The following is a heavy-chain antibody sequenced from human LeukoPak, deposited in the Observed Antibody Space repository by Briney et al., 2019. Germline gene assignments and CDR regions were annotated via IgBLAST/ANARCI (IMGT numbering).Heavy chain of an antibody. CDR1: GFTFSSYG. V-gene: IGHV3-30*18. J-gene: IGHJ3*02. Sequence: PGGSLRLSCAASGFTFSSYGMHWVRQAPGKGLEWVAVISYDGSNKYYADSVKGRFTISRDNSKNTLYLQMNSLRAEDTAVYYCAKDLILLWFGESITGPVDFDIWGQGTMVTVSS. CDR2: ISYDGSNK. D-gene: IGHD3-10*01. CDR3: AKDLILLWFGESITGPVDFDI.